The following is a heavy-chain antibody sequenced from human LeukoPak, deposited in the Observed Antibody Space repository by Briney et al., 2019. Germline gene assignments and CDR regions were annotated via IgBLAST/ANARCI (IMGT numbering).Heavy chain of an antibody. CDR3: ARAAYMITFGGVIAS. Sequence: SETLSLTCTVSGGSISSGDYYWSWIRQPPGKGLEWIGYIYNSGSTYYNPSLKSRVTISVDTSKNQFSLKLSSVTAADTAVYYCARAAYMITFGGVIASWGQGTLVTVSS. CDR1: GGSISSGDYY. CDR2: IYNSGST. J-gene: IGHJ5*01. V-gene: IGHV4-30-4*01. D-gene: IGHD3-16*01.